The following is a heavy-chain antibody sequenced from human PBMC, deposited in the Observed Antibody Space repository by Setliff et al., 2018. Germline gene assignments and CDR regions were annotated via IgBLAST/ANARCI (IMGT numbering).Heavy chain of an antibody. CDR3: VKDGIALMVYAILADC. V-gene: IGHV3-7*03. CDR2: TNPDGDEI. D-gene: IGHD2-8*01. CDR1: GVTVNKPW. J-gene: IGHJ4*02. Sequence: GGSLRLSCAGSGVTVNKPWMSWVRQAPGKGLEWVALTNPDGDEIHYVDSVKGRFTISRDNAKNSLFLQISSLRAEDTAMYYCVKDGIALMVYAILADCWGQGTLVTVSS.